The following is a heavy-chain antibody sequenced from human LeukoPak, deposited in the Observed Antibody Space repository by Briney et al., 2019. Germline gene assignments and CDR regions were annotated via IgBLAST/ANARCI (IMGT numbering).Heavy chain of an antibody. D-gene: IGHD4-17*01. J-gene: IGHJ4*02. CDR3: ARDRGDYGKFWDY. Sequence: PSETLSLTCTVSGGSISSYYWSWIRQPPGKGLEWIGYIYYSGSTNYNPSLKSRVTISVDTSKNQFSLKLSSVTAADTAVYYCARDRGDYGKFWDYWGQGTLVTVSS. V-gene: IGHV4-59*12. CDR2: IYYSGST. CDR1: GGSISSYY.